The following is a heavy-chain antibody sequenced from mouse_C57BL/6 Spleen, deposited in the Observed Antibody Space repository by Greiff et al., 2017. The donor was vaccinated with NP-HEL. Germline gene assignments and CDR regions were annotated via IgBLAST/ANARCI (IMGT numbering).Heavy chain of an antibody. J-gene: IGHJ1*03. V-gene: IGHV14-3*01. D-gene: IGHD1-1*01. CDR2: IDPANGNT. Sequence: EVKLVESVAELVRPGASVKLSCTASGFNIKNTYMHWVKQRPEQGLEWIGRIDPANGNTKYAPKFQGKATITADTSSNTAYLQLSSLTSEDTAIYYCAREGIYYYGSSWYFDVWGTGTTVTVSS. CDR3: AREGIYYYGSSWYFDV. CDR1: GFNIKNTY.